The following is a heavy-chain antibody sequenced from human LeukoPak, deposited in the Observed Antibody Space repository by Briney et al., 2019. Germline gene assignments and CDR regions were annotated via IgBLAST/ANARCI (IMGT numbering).Heavy chain of an antibody. CDR3: ARATLADYAHFDY. CDR2: IYYSGST. CDR1: GGSISSYY. V-gene: IGHV4-59*01. Sequence: SETLSLTCTVSGGSISSYYWSWVRQPPGKGLEWVGYIYYSGSTNYNPSLKRRVTISVETSKKKCSLKLRSVTGGDTAVYYCARATLADYAHFDYWGQGTLVTVSS. D-gene: IGHD4-17*01. J-gene: IGHJ4*02.